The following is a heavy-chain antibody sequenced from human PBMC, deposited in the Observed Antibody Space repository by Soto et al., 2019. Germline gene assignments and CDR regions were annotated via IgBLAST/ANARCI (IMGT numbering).Heavy chain of an antibody. J-gene: IGHJ4*02. CDR1: GFTFSSYA. CDR2: ISGSGGST. D-gene: IGHD2-8*02. Sequence: GGFLRLSCAASGFTFSSYAMSWVRQAPGKGLEWVSAISGSGGSTYYADSVKGRFTISRDNSKNTLYLQMNSLRAEDTAVYYCAPGGVTTPNFDYWGQGTLVTVSS. V-gene: IGHV3-23*01. CDR3: APGGVTTPNFDY.